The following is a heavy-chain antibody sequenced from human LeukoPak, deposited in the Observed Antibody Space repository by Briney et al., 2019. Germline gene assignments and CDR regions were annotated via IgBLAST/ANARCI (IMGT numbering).Heavy chain of an antibody. J-gene: IGHJ4*02. D-gene: IGHD2-2*01. CDR3: ARDPSLYCASTTCYDLDY. CDR1: GFTFSSYS. V-gene: IGHV3-48*04. Sequence: PGGSLRFSCAASGFTFSSYSMNWVRQTAGKGLEWVSYIDSGGSIIHYADSVKGRFTISRDNAKNSLYLQMDSLRAEDTGVYYCARDPSLYCASTTCYDLDYWGQGTPVTVSS. CDR2: IDSGGSII.